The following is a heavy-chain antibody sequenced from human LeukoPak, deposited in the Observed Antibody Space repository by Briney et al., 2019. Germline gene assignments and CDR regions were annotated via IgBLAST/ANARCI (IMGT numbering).Heavy chain of an antibody. CDR2: INPSGGGT. J-gene: IGHJ4*02. CDR1: GYTFTNYY. CDR3: ARPLSYYYDSSGGFDY. D-gene: IGHD3-22*01. Sequence: GASVKVSCKASGYTFTNYYMHWVRQAPGQGLEWMGIINPSGGGTSYAQKFQGRLTMTRDTSTTTVYMELSSLRSEDTAVYYCARPLSYYYDSSGGFDYWGQGTLVTVSS. V-gene: IGHV1-46*01.